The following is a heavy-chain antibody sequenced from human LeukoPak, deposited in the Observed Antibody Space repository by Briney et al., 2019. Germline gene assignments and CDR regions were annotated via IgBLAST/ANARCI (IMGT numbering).Heavy chain of an antibody. CDR3: ARDDWNYKFTIHSYYYGMDV. V-gene: IGHV1-3*01. D-gene: IGHD1-7*01. CDR2: INAGNGNT. CDR1: GYTFTSYA. Sequence: ASVKVSCKASGYTFTSYAMHWVRQAPGQRLEWMGSINAGNGNTRYSQKLQGRVTITRDTSANTVYMELSSLRSGDTAVYYCARDDWNYKFTIHSYYYGMDVWGQGTTVTVSS. J-gene: IGHJ6*02.